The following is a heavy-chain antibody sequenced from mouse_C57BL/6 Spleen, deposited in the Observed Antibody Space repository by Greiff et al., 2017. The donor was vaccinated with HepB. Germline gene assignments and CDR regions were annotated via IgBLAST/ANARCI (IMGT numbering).Heavy chain of an antibody. Sequence: EVKVVESGGDLVKPGGSLKLSCAASGFTFSSYGMSWVRQTPDKRLEWVATISSGGSYTYYPDSVKGRFTISRDNAKNTLYLQMSSLKSEDTAMYYCARPHYYGSSYGYWYFDVWGTGTTVTVSS. J-gene: IGHJ1*03. CDR1: GFTFSSYG. V-gene: IGHV5-6*01. CDR3: ARPHYYGSSYGYWYFDV. D-gene: IGHD1-1*01. CDR2: ISSGGSYT.